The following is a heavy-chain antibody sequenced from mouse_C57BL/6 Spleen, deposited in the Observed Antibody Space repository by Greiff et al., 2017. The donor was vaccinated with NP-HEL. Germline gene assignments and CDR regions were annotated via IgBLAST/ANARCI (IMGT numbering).Heavy chain of an antibody. J-gene: IGHJ2*01. V-gene: IGHV1-15*01. CDR3: TTGFDY. Sequence: QVHVKQSGAELVRPGASVTLSCKASGYTFTDYEMHWVKQTPVHGLEWIGAIDPETGGTAYNQKFKGKAILTADKSSSTAYMELRSLTSEDSAVYYCTTGFDYWGQGTTLTVSS. CDR2: IDPETGGT. CDR1: GYTFTDYE. D-gene: IGHD4-1*01.